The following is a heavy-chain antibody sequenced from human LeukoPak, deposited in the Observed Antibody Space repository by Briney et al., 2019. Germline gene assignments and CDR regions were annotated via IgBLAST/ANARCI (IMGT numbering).Heavy chain of an antibody. D-gene: IGHD4-17*01. CDR3: AMGYGDYGDY. Sequence: SEALSLTCTVSGGSISSYYWSWIRQPPGKGLEWIGYIYYSGSTNYNPSLKSRVTISVDTSKNQFSLKLSSVTAADTAVYYCAMGYGDYGDYWGQGTLVTVSS. CDR2: IYYSGST. V-gene: IGHV4-59*01. J-gene: IGHJ4*02. CDR1: GGSISSYY.